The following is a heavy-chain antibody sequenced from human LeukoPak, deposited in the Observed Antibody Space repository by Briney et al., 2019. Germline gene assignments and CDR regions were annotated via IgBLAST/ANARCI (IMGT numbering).Heavy chain of an antibody. Sequence: GASVKVSCKASGYTFTSYAMNWVRQAPGQGLEWMGWINTNTGNPTYAQGFTGRFVFSLDTSVSTAYLQISSLKAEDTAVYYCARGYCSSTSCYGGSYWGQGTLVIVSS. D-gene: IGHD2-2*01. CDR2: INTNTGNP. CDR3: ARGYCSSTSCYGGSY. J-gene: IGHJ4*02. CDR1: GYTFTSYA. V-gene: IGHV7-4-1*02.